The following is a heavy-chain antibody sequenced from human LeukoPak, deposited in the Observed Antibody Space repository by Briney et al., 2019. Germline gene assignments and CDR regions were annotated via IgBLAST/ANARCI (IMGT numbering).Heavy chain of an antibody. CDR2: IYYSGST. Sequence: SQTLSLTCTVSGGSISSGDYYWSWIRQPPGKGLEWIGYIYYSGSTYYNPSLKSRVTISVDTSKNQFSLKLSSVTAADTAVYYCARKAAAGTSRWFDPWGQGTLVTVSS. D-gene: IGHD6-13*01. V-gene: IGHV4-30-4*08. CDR3: ARKAAAGTSRWFDP. CDR1: GGSISSGDYY. J-gene: IGHJ5*02.